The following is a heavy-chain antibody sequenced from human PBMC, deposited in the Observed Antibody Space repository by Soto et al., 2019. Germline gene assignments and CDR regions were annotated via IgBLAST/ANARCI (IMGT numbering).Heavy chain of an antibody. CDR2: IKQDGSEK. D-gene: IGHD3-22*01. Sequence: GGSLRLSCAASGFTFSSYWMSWVRQAPGKGLEWVANIKQDGSEKYYVDSVKGRFTISRDNAKNSLYLQMNSLRAEDTAVYYCARDDSSGYYLGYYYYGMDVWGQGTTVTVSS. V-gene: IGHV3-7*01. CDR3: ARDDSSGYYLGYYYYGMDV. CDR1: GFTFSSYW. J-gene: IGHJ6*02.